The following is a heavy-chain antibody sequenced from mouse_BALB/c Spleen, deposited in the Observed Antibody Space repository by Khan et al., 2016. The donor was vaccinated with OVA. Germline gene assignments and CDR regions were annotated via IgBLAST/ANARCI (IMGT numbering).Heavy chain of an antibody. V-gene: IGHV1-18*01. CDR1: GYTFTDYI. Sequence: VRLQQSGPELVKPGASVKIPCKASGYTFTDYIIDWVKQSLGESLEWIGDINPNNGGTIYNPKFKGKATLTVDKSSSTASMEFRSLTSEDTAAYYCASHGYGGFAYWGQGTLVTVSA. J-gene: IGHJ3*01. D-gene: IGHD2-2*01. CDR2: INPNNGGT. CDR3: ASHGYGGFAY.